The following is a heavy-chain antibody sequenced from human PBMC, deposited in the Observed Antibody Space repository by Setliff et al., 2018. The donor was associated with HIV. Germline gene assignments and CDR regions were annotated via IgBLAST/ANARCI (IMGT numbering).Heavy chain of an antibody. D-gene: IGHD2-15*01. V-gene: IGHV1-2*02. Sequence: ASVKVSCKASGYTFTGYYMHWVRQAPGQGLEWMGWIKINSGGTKFTQKFQGRVTITADKSTTTTYMELSSLRSDDTAIYYCARDFHVLGYCSADSCPYDASDVWGQGTMVTVSS. J-gene: IGHJ3*01. CDR3: ARDFHVLGYCSADSCPYDASDV. CDR2: IKINSGGT. CDR1: GYTFTGYY.